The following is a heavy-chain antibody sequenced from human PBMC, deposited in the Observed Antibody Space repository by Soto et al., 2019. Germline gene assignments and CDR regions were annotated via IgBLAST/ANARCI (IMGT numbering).Heavy chain of an antibody. CDR2: IYYSGST. D-gene: IGHD3-9*01. J-gene: IGHJ4*02. CDR3: ARGYDILTDY. V-gene: IGHV4-39*01. CDR1: GGSISSSSYY. Sequence: QLQLQESGPGLVKPSETLSLTCTVSGGSISSSSYYWGWIRQPPGKGLEWIGSIYYSGSTYYNPSRKRRVTIAVDTSKNQFSLKLSSVTAADTAVYYCARGYDILTDYWGQGTLVTVSS.